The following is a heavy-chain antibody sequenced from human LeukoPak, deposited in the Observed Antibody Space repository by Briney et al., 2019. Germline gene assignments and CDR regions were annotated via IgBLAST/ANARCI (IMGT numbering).Heavy chain of an antibody. CDR3: AKDKYGDTAMVRKIRGDFDY. V-gene: IGHV3-23*01. Sequence: GGSLRLSCAASGLTFSSYAMSWVRQAPGKGLEWVSAISGSGGSTYYADSVKGRFTISRDNSENTLYLQMNSLRAEDTAVYYCAKDKYGDTAMVRKIRGDFDYWGQGTLVTVSS. CDR1: GLTFSSYA. D-gene: IGHD5-18*01. J-gene: IGHJ4*02. CDR2: ISGSGGST.